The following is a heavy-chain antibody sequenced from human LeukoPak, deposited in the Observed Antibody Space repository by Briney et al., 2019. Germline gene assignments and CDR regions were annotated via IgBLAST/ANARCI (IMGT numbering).Heavy chain of an antibody. J-gene: IGHJ4*02. CDR2: INAGNGNT. CDR3: ARGSDPFYDSSGYYGYYFDY. D-gene: IGHD3-22*01. CDR1: GYTFTSYA. Sequence: ASVKVSCKASGYTFTSYAMHWVRQAPGQRLEWMGWINAGNGNTKYSQKFQGRVTITRDTSASTAYMELSSLRSEDTAVYYCARGSDPFYDSSGYYGYYFDYWGQGTLVTVSS. V-gene: IGHV1-3*01.